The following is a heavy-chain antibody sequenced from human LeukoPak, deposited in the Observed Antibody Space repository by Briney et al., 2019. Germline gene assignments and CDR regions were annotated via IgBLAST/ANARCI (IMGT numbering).Heavy chain of an antibody. J-gene: IGHJ6*02. CDR2: IWYDGGIK. CDR1: GFTFNTFG. D-gene: IGHD2-8*02. Sequence: GGSLRLSCAASGFTFNTFGMNWVRQAPGKGLEWVAVIWYDGGIKYYADSVKGRFTVSRDNSKSTLYLQLNSLRAEDTAVYYCARISCTGNSCRPYSYYDMDVWGQGTTVTVSS. V-gene: IGHV3-33*01. CDR3: ARISCTGNSCRPYSYYDMDV.